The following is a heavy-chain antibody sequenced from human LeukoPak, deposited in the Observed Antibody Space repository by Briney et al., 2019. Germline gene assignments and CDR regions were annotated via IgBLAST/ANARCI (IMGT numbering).Heavy chain of an antibody. CDR3: AKDGCSSTSCPTIVFGGYYYYGMDV. Sequence: PGGSLRLSCAASGFTFSSYAMSWVRQAPGKGLEWVSAISGSGGSTYYADSVKGRFTISRDNSKNTLYLQMNSLRAEDTAVYYCAKDGCSSTSCPTIVFGGYYYYGMDVWGQGTTVTVSS. J-gene: IGHJ6*02. CDR2: ISGSGGST. V-gene: IGHV3-23*01. CDR1: GFTFSSYA. D-gene: IGHD2-2*01.